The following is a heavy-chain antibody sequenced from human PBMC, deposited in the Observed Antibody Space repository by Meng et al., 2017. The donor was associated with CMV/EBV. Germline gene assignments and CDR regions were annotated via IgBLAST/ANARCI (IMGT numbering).Heavy chain of an antibody. CDR1: GFTFSSYS. V-gene: IGHV3-21*01. CDR2: ISSSSSYI. Sequence: GGSLRLSCAASGFTFSSYSMNWVRQAPGKGLERVSSISSSSSYIYYADSVKGRFTISRDNAKNSLYLQMNSLRAEDTAVYYCATRYCSSTSCHSYYYGMDVWGQGTTVTVSS. J-gene: IGHJ6*02. CDR3: ATRYCSSTSCHSYYYGMDV. D-gene: IGHD2-2*01.